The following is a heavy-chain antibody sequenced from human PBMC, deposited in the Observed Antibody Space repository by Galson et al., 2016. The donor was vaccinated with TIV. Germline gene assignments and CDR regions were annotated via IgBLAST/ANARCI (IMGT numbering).Heavy chain of an antibody. D-gene: IGHD3-22*01. V-gene: IGHV1-2*02. Sequence: SVKVSCKASGYTFSDYYIHWVRQAPGQGLEWMGCIDPISRGSNYAQKFQGRVTMTRDTSNSPDYMVFSRLRSDDTADYYCARDRNTLHFDIPVDYWGQGAQVTVSS. CDR3: ARDRNTLHFDIPVDY. CDR2: IDPISRGS. CDR1: GYTFSDYY. J-gene: IGHJ4*02.